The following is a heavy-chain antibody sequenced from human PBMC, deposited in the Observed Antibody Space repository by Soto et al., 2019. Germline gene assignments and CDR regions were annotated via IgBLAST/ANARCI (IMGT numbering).Heavy chain of an antibody. CDR2: ISGSGGST. CDR1: GFTFSSYA. Sequence: GGSLRLSCAASGFTFSSYAMSWVRQAPGKGLEWVSAISGSGGSTYYADSVKGRFTISRDNSKNTPYLQMNSLRAEDTAVYYCAKDPLGYCTNGVCYGNYYYGMDVWGQGTTVTVSS. CDR3: AKDPLGYCTNGVCYGNYYYGMDV. V-gene: IGHV3-23*01. J-gene: IGHJ6*02. D-gene: IGHD2-8*01.